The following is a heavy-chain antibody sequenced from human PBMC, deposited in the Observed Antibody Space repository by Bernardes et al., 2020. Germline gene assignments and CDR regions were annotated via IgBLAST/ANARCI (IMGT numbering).Heavy chain of an antibody. J-gene: IGHJ5*02. CDR3: ARGLHPRWFDP. CDR1: GGSISSYY. V-gene: IGHV4-59*01. D-gene: IGHD4-4*01. Sequence: SEALSLTCTVSGGSISSYYWSWIRQPPGKGLEWIGYIYYSGSTNYNPSLKSRVTISVDTSKNQFSLKLSSVTAADTAVYYCARGLHPRWFDPWGQGTLVTVSS. CDR2: IYYSGST.